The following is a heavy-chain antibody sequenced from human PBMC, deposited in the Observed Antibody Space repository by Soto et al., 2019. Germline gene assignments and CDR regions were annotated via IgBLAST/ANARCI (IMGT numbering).Heavy chain of an antibody. Sequence: PGESLKISCAASGFTFSSYSMNWVRQAPGKGLEWVSSISSSSSYIYYADSVKGRFTISRDNAKNSLYLQMNSLRAEDTAVNYCARDLQPRQDDYVWGSYRFPHNWFDPWGQGTLVTVSS. CDR1: GFTFSSYS. D-gene: IGHD3-16*02. V-gene: IGHV3-21*01. CDR3: ARDLQPRQDDYVWGSYRFPHNWFDP. CDR2: ISSSSSYI. J-gene: IGHJ5*02.